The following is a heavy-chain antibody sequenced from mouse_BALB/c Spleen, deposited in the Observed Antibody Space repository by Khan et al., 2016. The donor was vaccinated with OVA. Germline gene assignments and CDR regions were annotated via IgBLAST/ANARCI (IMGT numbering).Heavy chain of an antibody. J-gene: IGHJ3*01. CDR1: GFTFTDYY. CDR3: ARDRGKDNRYAAY. V-gene: IGHV7-3*02. CDR2: IRNKANGYTT. D-gene: IGHD2-14*01. Sequence: VQLKESGGGLVQPGGSLRLSCATSGFTFTDYYMSWVRQPPGKALEWLGFIRNKANGYTTEYSASVKGRFTISRDNSQNILYLQMNTLRTEDSATYYCARDRGKDNRYAAYWGQGTLVTVSA.